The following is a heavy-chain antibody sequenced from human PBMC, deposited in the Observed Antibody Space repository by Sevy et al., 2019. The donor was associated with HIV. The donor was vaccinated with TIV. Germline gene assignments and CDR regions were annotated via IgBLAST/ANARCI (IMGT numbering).Heavy chain of an antibody. D-gene: IGHD2-21*01. V-gene: IGHV1-2*02. Sequence: ASVKVSCKASGYTYTGYYMHWVRQAPGQGLEWMGWINPNSGGTNYAQKFQGRVTMTRDTSISTAYMELSRLRSDDTAVYYCARAISYSHDAFDIWGQWTMVTVSS. CDR1: GYTYTGYY. CDR3: ARAISYSHDAFDI. CDR2: INPNSGGT. J-gene: IGHJ3*02.